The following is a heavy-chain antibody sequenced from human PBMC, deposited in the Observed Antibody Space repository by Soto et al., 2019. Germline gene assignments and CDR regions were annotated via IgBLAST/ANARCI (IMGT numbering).Heavy chain of an antibody. Sequence: EVQLVESGGGLVQPGGSLRLSCAASGFTFSSYWMSWVRQAPGKGLEWVANIKQDGSEKYYVDSVKGRFTISRDNAKNSLYLQINSLRAEDTAVYYCARDHSNRIFPLFFGIDVWGQGTTVTVSS. V-gene: IGHV3-7*03. D-gene: IGHD4-4*01. CDR2: IKQDGSEK. CDR3: ARDHSNRIFPLFFGIDV. CDR1: GFTFSSYW. J-gene: IGHJ6*02.